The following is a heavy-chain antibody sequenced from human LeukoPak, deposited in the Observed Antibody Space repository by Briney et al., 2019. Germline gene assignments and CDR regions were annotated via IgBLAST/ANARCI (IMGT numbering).Heavy chain of an antibody. CDR3: PTLAVVAT. J-gene: IGHJ4*02. CDR1: GFTFSTYH. CDR2: IHNDGSNK. V-gene: IGHV3-30*02. D-gene: IGHD6-19*01. Sequence: GGSLRLSCAASGFTFSTYHMHWVRQAPGKGLEWVAFIHNDGSNKYYTDSVRGRFTISRDNSKNTLFLQMNSLRTEDTAVYYCPTLAVVATWGQGTLVTVSS.